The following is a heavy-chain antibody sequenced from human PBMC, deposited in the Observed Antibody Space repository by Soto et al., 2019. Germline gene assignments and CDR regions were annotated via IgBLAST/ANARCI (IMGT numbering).Heavy chain of an antibody. Sequence: EEQLVESGGGLVKPGGSLRLSCVASGFSLSSYTMSWVRQAQGKGLEWVSSIGISIGYIYYAESVTGRFTISRDNAQNSLFLEMNSLRAEDTALYFCGRNVLAVTEDAVDVWGQGTMVTVSS. V-gene: IGHV3-21*01. J-gene: IGHJ3*01. CDR3: GRNVLAVTEDAVDV. D-gene: IGHD4-4*01. CDR2: IGISIGYI. CDR1: GFSLSSYT.